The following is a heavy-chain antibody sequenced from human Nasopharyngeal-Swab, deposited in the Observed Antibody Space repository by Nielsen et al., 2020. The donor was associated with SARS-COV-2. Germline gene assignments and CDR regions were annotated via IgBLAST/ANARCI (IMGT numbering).Heavy chain of an antibody. CDR2: IYYSGST. CDR3: ASHDYGDYGVVDY. D-gene: IGHD4-17*01. V-gene: IGHV4-39*01. Sequence: RQAPGTGLEWIGSIYYSGSTYYNPSLKSRVTISVDTSKNQFSLKLSSVTAADTAVYYCASHDYGDYGVVDYWGQGTLVTVSS. J-gene: IGHJ4*02.